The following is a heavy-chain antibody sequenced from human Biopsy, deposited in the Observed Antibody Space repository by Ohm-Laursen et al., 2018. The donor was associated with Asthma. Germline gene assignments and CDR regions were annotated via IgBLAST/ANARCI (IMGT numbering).Heavy chain of an antibody. CDR2: ISYDGNHK. J-gene: IGHJ4*02. CDR3: AKRRGYSGHDNDY. V-gene: IGHV3-30*18. D-gene: IGHD5-12*01. CDR1: GFTFSTYG. Sequence: SLRLSCAASGFTFSTYGMHWVRQAPGKGLEWVAVISYDGNHKFYEDSVKGRFTISRDNSKNTLYLQMNSLRTEDTAVYYCAKRRGYSGHDNDYWGQGTLIIVSS.